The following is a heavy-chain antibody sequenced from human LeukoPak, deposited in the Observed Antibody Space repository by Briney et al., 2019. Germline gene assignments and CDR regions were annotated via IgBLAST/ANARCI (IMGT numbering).Heavy chain of an antibody. V-gene: IGHV3-30*18. Sequence: GGSLRLSCAAPGFTFSSYSMNWVRQAPGKGLEWVAVISSDGSKKYYADSVKGRFTISRDNSKNMLYLQMNSLRAEDTAVYYSAKDGEYSDFDYWGQGTLVTVSS. J-gene: IGHJ4*02. CDR3: AKDGEYSDFDY. CDR2: ISSDGSKK. CDR1: GFTFSSYS. D-gene: IGHD3-10*01.